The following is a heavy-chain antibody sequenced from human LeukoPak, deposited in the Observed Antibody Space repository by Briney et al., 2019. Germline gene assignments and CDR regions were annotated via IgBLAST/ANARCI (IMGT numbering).Heavy chain of an antibody. CDR3: ARYGGYSYGRTLDY. D-gene: IGHD5-18*01. Sequence: SVKVSCTASGGTFSSYAISWVRQAPGQGLEWMGGIIPIFGTANYAQKFQGRVTITADESTSTAYMELSSLRSEDTAVYYCARYGGYSYGRTLDYWGQGTLVTVSS. CDR1: GGTFSSYA. CDR2: IIPIFGTA. V-gene: IGHV1-69*13. J-gene: IGHJ4*02.